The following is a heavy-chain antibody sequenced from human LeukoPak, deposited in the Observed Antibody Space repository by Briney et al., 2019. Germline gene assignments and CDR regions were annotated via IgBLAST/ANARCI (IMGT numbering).Heavy chain of an antibody. J-gene: IGHJ5*02. D-gene: IGHD3-9*01. CDR3: ARDSLYYDILTGYYKHYNWFDP. V-gene: IGHV1-2*02. CDR2: INPNSGGT. Sequence: ASVKVSCKASGYTFTGYYMHWVRQAPGQGLEWMGWINPNSGGTNYAQKFQGRVTMTRDTSISTAYMELSRLRSDDTAVYYCARDSLYYDILTGYYKHYNWFDPWSQGTLVTVSS. CDR1: GYTFTGYY.